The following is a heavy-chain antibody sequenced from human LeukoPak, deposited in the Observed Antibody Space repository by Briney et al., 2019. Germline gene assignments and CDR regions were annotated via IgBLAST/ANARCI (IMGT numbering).Heavy chain of an antibody. J-gene: IGHJ4*02. Sequence: PGGSLRLSCAASGFTFDDYAMHWVRQVPGKGLEWVSGISWNSGSIGYADSVKGRFTISRDNAKKSLHLQMNSLRVEDTGVYYCASWGEGALDNWGQGTLVTVSS. D-gene: IGHD1-26*01. V-gene: IGHV3-9*01. CDR1: GFTFDDYA. CDR3: ASWGEGALDN. CDR2: ISWNSGSI.